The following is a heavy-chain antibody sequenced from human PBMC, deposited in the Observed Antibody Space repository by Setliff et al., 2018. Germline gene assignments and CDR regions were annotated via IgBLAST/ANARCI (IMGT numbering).Heavy chain of an antibody. CDR2: IIPIFGTA. CDR3: AIPSSGNFYFDY. V-gene: IGHV1-69*13. J-gene: IGHJ4*02. D-gene: IGHD1-26*01. CDR1: GGTFSSYA. Sequence: GASVKVSCKASGGTFSSYAITWVRQAPGQGLEWMGGIIPIFGTAKYAQKFQGRVTITADQSTRTAYMELSSLRSEYTAVYYCAIPSSGNFYFDYWGQGTLVTVSS.